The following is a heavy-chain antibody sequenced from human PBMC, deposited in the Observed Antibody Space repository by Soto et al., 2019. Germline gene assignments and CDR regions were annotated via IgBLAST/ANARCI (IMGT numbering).Heavy chain of an antibody. J-gene: IGHJ6*02. Sequence: ASVKVSCKASGYTFTSYAMHWVRQAPGQRLEWMGWINAGNGNTKYSQKFQGRVTITRDTSASTAYMELSSLRSEDTAVYYCARGDLGYCISTSCPPSGLDVWGQGTTVTLSS. V-gene: IGHV1-3*01. CDR3: ARGDLGYCISTSCPPSGLDV. CDR2: INAGNGNT. CDR1: GYTFTSYA. D-gene: IGHD2-2*01.